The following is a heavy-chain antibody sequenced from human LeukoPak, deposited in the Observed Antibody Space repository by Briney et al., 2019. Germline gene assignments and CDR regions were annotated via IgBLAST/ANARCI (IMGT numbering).Heavy chain of an antibody. Sequence: ASVKVSCKASGYTFTSYGINWVRQAPGQGLEWMGWISAYNGDTNYAQKLQGRVTMTTDTSTSTAYMELRSLRSDDTAVYYCARSTEAYCGGDCFATVLDYWGQGTLVTVSS. CDR2: ISAYNGDT. D-gene: IGHD2-21*02. V-gene: IGHV1-18*01. J-gene: IGHJ4*02. CDR1: GYTFTSYG. CDR3: ARSTEAYCGGDCFATVLDY.